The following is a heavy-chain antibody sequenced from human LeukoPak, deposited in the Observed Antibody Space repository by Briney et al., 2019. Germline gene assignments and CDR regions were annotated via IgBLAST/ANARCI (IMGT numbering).Heavy chain of an antibody. V-gene: IGHV1-2*02. J-gene: IGHJ4*02. Sequence: GASVKVSCKASGYTFTGYYTHWVRQAPGQGLEWMGWINPNSGGTNYAQKFQGRVTMTRDTSISTAYMELSGLRSDDTAVYYCARGTLRQIAVAGTLYYFDYWGQGTLVTVSS. CDR3: ARGTLRQIAVAGTLYYFDY. CDR1: GYTFTGYY. CDR2: INPNSGGT. D-gene: IGHD6-19*01.